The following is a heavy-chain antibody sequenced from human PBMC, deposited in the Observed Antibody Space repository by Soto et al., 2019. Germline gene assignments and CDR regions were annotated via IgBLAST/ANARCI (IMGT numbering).Heavy chain of an antibody. V-gene: IGHV3-30-3*01. CDR2: ISYDGSNK. CDR3: AKAYSSSSYYYYGMDV. J-gene: IGHJ6*02. Sequence: QVQLVESGGGVVQPGRSLRLSCAASGFTFSSYAMHWVRQAPGKGLEWVAVISYDGSNKYYADSVKGRFTIPRDNSKKTLYLKMNSLRAEDTAVYYCAKAYSSSSYYYYGMDVWGQGTTVTVSS. D-gene: IGHD6-6*01. CDR1: GFTFSSYA.